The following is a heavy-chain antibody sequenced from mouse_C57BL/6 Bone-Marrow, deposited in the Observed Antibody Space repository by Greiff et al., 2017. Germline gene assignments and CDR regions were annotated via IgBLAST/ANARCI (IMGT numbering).Heavy chain of an antibody. Sequence: VQLQQPGAELVMPGASVKLSCKASGYTFTSYWMHWVKQRPGQGLEWIGEIDPSDSYTNYNQKFKGKSTLTVDKSSSTAYMQLSSLTSEDSAVYYCARWRHGSSYPCAYGGQGTVVTVSA. CDR3: ARWRHGSSYPCAY. V-gene: IGHV1-69*01. D-gene: IGHD1-1*01. CDR2: IDPSDSYT. CDR1: GYTFTSYW. J-gene: IGHJ3*01.